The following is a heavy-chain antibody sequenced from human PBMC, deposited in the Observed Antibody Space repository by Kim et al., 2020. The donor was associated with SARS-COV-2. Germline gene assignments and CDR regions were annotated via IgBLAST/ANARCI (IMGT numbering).Heavy chain of an antibody. Sequence: GGSLRLSCAASGFTFSSYAMSWVRQAPGKGLEWVSAISGSGGSTYYADSVKGRFTISRDNSKNTLYLQMNSLRAEDTAVYYCAKDQRLIYGGIEGHFDYWGQGTLVTVSS. V-gene: IGHV3-23*01. CDR2: ISGSGGST. CDR1: GFTFSSYA. D-gene: IGHD4-17*01. CDR3: AKDQRLIYGGIEGHFDY. J-gene: IGHJ4*02.